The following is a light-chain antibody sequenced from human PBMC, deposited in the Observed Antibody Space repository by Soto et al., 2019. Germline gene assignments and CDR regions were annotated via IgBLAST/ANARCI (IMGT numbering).Light chain of an antibody. Sequence: EVVLTQSPGTLSLSPGERATLSCRSSQSVTTYLAWYQHKPGQAPRLLIYGASWRAAGIPDRFSGSGSGSDFKLTISRLEPEDFAVYYCHQYAGPPATFGQGTRLEIK. CDR3: HQYAGPPAT. CDR1: QSVTTY. V-gene: IGKV3-20*01. CDR2: GAS. J-gene: IGKJ2*01.